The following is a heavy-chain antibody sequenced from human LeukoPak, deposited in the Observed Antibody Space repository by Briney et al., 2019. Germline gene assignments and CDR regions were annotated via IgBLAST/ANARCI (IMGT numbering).Heavy chain of an antibody. CDR1: GFTFSSYG. Sequence: PGRSLRLSCAASGFTFSSYGMHWVRQAPGKGLEWVAVISYDGSNKYYADSVTGRFTISRDNSKNTLYLQMNSLRAEDTAVYYCAKGPLGHYWGQGTLVTVSS. D-gene: IGHD7-27*01. V-gene: IGHV3-30*18. CDR3: AKGPLGHY. J-gene: IGHJ4*02. CDR2: ISYDGSNK.